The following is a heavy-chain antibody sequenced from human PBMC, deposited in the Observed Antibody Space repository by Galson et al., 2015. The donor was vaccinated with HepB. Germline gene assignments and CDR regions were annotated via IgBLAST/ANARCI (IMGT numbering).Heavy chain of an antibody. Sequence: PALVKPTQTLTLTCTFSGFSLSTSGVGVGWIRQPPGKALEWLALIYWDDDKRYSPSLKSRLTITKDTSKNQVVLTMTNMDPVDTATYYCAHSYDILTGQYYYYGMDVWGQGTTITVSS. J-gene: IGHJ6*02. CDR2: IYWDDDK. D-gene: IGHD3-9*01. CDR3: AHSYDILTGQYYYYGMDV. V-gene: IGHV2-5*02. CDR1: GFSLSTSGVG.